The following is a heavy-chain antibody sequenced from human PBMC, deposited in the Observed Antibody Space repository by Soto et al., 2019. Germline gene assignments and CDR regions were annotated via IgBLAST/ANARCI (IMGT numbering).Heavy chain of an antibody. J-gene: IGHJ6*02. D-gene: IGHD6-6*01. V-gene: IGHV4-59*01. CDR3: ARGSIAARGIYYYYGLDG. Sequence: PSETLSLTCTVSGGSISSYCWSWIRQPPGKXLEWIGYIYYSGSTNYKPSLKSRVTISVDTSKNQFSLKLSSVTAADTAVYYCARGSIAARGIYYYYGLDGWGQGTTVTVSS. CDR2: IYYSGST. CDR1: GGSISSYC.